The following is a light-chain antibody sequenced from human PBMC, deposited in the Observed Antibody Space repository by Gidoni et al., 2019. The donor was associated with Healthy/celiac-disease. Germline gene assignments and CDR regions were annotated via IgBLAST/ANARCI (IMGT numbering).Light chain of an antibody. CDR3: QTWGTGIRV. J-gene: IGLJ3*02. Sequence: QLVLPQSPSAPASLRASVKLTCTLRSGHSSYAIAWHQQQPDKGPRYLMKLNSDGSHSTGNGIPARFSGSSSGAERYLTISSLQSEDEADYYCQTWGTGIRVFGGGTKLTVL. CDR2: LNSDGSH. V-gene: IGLV4-69*01. CDR1: SGHSSYA.